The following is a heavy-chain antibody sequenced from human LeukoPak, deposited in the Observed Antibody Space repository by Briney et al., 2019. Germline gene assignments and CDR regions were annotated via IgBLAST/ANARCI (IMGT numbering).Heavy chain of an antibody. CDR1: GGTFSSYA. CDR2: IIPIFGTA. D-gene: IGHD6-6*01. J-gene: IGHJ4*02. V-gene: IGHV1-69*05. CDR3: ARQGIAARAEFDY. Sequence: ASVKVSCKXSGGTFSSYAISWVRQAPGQGLEWMGGIIPIFGTANYAQKFQGRVTITTDESTSTAYMELSSLRSEDTAVYYCARQGIAARAEFDYWGQGTLVTVSS.